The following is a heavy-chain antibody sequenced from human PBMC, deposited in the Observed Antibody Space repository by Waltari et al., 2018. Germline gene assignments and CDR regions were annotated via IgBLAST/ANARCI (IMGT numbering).Heavy chain of an antibody. J-gene: IGHJ4*02. CDR1: GCSISSSSYY. D-gene: IGHD1-26*01. Sequence: QLQLQESGPGLVKPSETLSLTCTVSGCSISSSSYYWGWIRPPPGTGLEWIGSIYYSWSTYYNPALKSRVTISVDTAKNQCSRKLSSVTAADTAVYYCARHPERELLFDYWGQGTLVTVSS. CDR2: IYYSWST. V-gene: IGHV4-39*01. CDR3: ARHPERELLFDY.